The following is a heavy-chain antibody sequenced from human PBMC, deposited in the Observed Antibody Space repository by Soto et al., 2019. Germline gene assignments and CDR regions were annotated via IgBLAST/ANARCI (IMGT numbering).Heavy chain of an antibody. CDR1: GFTFSSYD. J-gene: IGHJ4*02. V-gene: IGHV3-13*01. D-gene: IGHD6-19*01. CDR3: ARLAGTGAVTELDY. Sequence: PGGSLRLSCAASGFTFSSYDMHWVRQATGKGLEWVSAIGTAGDTYYPGSVKGRFTISRENAKNSLYLQMNSLRAEDTAVYYCARLAGTGAVTELDYWGQGTLVTVSS. CDR2: IGTAGDT.